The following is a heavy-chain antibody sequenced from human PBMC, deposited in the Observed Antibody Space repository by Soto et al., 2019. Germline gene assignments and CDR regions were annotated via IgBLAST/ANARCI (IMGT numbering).Heavy chain of an antibody. CDR2: INPNSGGT. D-gene: IGHD3-3*01. Sequence: QVQLVQSGAEVKKPGASVKVSCKASGHSFTAYYMHWVRQAPGQGLEWMGWINPNSGGTKYEQKFKGRVTMTRDTSSRTVYMELSGLRSDDTAVYFCARALIRFLDWIPENYYYGMDVWGQGTTVTVSS. V-gene: IGHV1-2*02. J-gene: IGHJ6*02. CDR3: ARALIRFLDWIPENYYYGMDV. CDR1: GHSFTAYY.